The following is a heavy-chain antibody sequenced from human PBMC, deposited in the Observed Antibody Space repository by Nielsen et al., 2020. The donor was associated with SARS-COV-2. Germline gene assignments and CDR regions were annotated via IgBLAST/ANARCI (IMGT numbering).Heavy chain of an antibody. CDR3: ARAVGSAFYYYYMDV. V-gene: IGHV1-18*04. CDR1: GYTFNNNG. D-gene: IGHD2-15*01. Sequence: ASVKVSCKASGYTFNNNGFSWVRQAPGQGLEWVGWVSAYNANTNYAQKLQGRVTMTTDTSTRTAYMELRSLRSDDTAVYYCARAVGSAFYYYYMDVWGQGTAVTVSS. J-gene: IGHJ6*03. CDR2: VSAYNANT.